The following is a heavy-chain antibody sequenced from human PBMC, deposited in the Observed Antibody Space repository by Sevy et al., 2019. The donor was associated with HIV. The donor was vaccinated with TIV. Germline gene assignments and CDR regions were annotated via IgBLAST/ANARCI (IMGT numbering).Heavy chain of an antibody. D-gene: IGHD4-4*01. CDR1: GFTVSSNY. CDR2: IYSGGST. V-gene: IGHV3-53*01. J-gene: IGHJ6*02. Sequence: GGSLRLSCAASGFTVSSNYMSWVRQAPGKGLEWVSVIYSGGSTYYADSVKGRSTISRDNSKNTLYLQMNSLRAEDTAVYYCAREMATVAYYYYGMDVWGQGTTVTVSS. CDR3: AREMATVAYYYYGMDV.